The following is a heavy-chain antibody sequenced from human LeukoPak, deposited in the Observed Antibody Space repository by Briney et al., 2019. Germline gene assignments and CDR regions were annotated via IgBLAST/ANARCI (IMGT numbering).Heavy chain of an antibody. Sequence: PGGSLRLSCAGSGFPFSIYGMHWVRQAPGKGLEWVAFIQYDGSYKDYGDSVKGRFTISRDNSKNTLYLQMNSLRAEDTAVYFCAKDVVGQQWPENYWGQGTLVTVSS. D-gene: IGHD6-19*01. V-gene: IGHV3-30*02. J-gene: IGHJ4*02. CDR2: IQYDGSYK. CDR3: AKDVVGQQWPENY. CDR1: GFPFSIYG.